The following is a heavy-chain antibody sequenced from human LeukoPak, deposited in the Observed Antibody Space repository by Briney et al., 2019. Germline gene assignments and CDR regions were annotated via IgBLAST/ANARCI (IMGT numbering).Heavy chain of an antibody. CDR2: INHSGST. Sequence: SETLSLTCAVYGGSFSGYYWSWIRQPPGKGLEWIGEINHSGSTNYNPSLKSRVTISVDTSKNQFSLKLSSVTAADTAVYYCASGRGAIDYWGQGTLVTVSS. V-gene: IGHV4-34*01. CDR3: ASGRGAIDY. CDR1: GGSFSGYY. D-gene: IGHD3-10*01. J-gene: IGHJ4*02.